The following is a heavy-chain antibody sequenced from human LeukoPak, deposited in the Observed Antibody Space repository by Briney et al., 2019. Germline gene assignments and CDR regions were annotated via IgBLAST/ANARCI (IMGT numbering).Heavy chain of an antibody. J-gene: IGHJ5*02. CDR1: GFTFSSDA. D-gene: IGHD6-13*01. V-gene: IGHV3-64D*09. CDR3: VKGGSSTWSWFDP. CDR2: ISSNGGST. Sequence: GGSLRLSCSASGFTFSSDAMHWVRQAPGQGLEYVSGISSNGGSTYYADSVKGRFTISRDNSKNKLYLQMSSLRPEDTAVYFCVKGGSSTWSWFDPWGQGTLVTVSS.